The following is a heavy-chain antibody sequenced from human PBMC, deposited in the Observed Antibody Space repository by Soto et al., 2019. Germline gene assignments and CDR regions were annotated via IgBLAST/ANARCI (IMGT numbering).Heavy chain of an antibody. Sequence: PSETLSLTSTVSGRSISSSSYYWGRIRQPPGKGLAWIGRIYYSGSTYYNSSLKSPVTISVETSKNQFSLKLSSVTAADTAVYYCAMQGMAADGTFYYYYYGMEVWGKGPTVT. V-gene: IGHV4-39*01. CDR1: GRSISSSSYY. CDR3: AMQGMAADGTFYYYYYGMEV. D-gene: IGHD6-13*01. J-gene: IGHJ6*04. CDR2: IYYSGST.